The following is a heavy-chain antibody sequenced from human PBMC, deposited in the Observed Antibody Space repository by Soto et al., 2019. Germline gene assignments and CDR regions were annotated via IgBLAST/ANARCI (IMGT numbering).Heavy chain of an antibody. Sequence: ETLSLTCTVSGGSISSSSYYWGWVRQAPGKGLEWVSSITVGSSHIYQPNSMKGRFTISRDDAKNSVYLQIDSLRDEDTALYYCSRSPEVGVRGAYWGQGTLVTVSS. D-gene: IGHD3-16*01. V-gene: IGHV3-21*01. CDR3: SRSPEVGVRGAY. CDR2: ITVGSSHI. J-gene: IGHJ4*02. CDR1: GGSISSSSYY.